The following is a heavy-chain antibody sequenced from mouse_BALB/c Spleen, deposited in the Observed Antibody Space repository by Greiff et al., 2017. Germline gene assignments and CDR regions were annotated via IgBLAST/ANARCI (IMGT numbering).Heavy chain of an antibody. D-gene: IGHD2-4*01. CDR3: ASYYDYEGFAY. J-gene: IGHJ3*01. CDR1: GFSLTSYG. CDR2: IWSGGST. Sequence: QVQLQQSGPGLVQPSQSLSITCTVSGFSLTSYGVHWVRQSPGKGLEWLGVIWSGGSTDYNAAFISRLSISKDNSKSQVFFKMNSLQANDTAIYYCASYYDYEGFAYWGQGTLVTVSA. V-gene: IGHV2-2*02.